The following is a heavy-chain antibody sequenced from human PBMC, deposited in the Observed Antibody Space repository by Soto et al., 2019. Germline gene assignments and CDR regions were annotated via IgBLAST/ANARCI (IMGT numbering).Heavy chain of an antibody. CDR1: GGSISRGGYY. D-gene: IGHD5-12*01. J-gene: IGHJ6*03. Sequence: QVPLQESGPGLVKPSQTLSLTCTVSGGSISRGGYYWSWIRQHPGKGLEWIGYIYYSGGTYYNPSLKSRVTVSVDASENQFSLRLSSVTAADTAVYYCARKDSGYADYMDVWGKGTTVTVSS. CDR3: ARKDSGYADYMDV. CDR2: IYYSGGT. V-gene: IGHV4-31*03.